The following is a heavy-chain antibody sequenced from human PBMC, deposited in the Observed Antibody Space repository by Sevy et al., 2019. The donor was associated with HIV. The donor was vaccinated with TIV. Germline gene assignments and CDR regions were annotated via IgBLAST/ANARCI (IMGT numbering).Heavy chain of an antibody. Sequence: ASVKVSCKASGGTFSWYAISWVRQAPGQGLEWMGGIIPMFGKANYAQKFQGRVTFTADESTTTAYMELSSLRSEDTAVYYCARGTSSCISTRCSDYSYYGMDVWGQGTTVTVSS. CDR3: ARGTSSCISTRCSDYSYYGMDV. CDR2: IIPMFGKA. J-gene: IGHJ6*02. CDR1: GGTFSWYA. D-gene: IGHD2-2*01. V-gene: IGHV1-69*13.